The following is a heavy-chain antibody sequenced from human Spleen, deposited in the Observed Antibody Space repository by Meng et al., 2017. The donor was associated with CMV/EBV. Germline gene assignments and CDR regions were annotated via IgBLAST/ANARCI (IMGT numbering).Heavy chain of an antibody. D-gene: IGHD4-23*01. CDR2: IYPGDFDT. V-gene: IGHV5-51*01. Sequence: GGSLRLSCKGSGYKFSTYWIGWVRQMPGKGLEWMGIIYPGDFDTRYSPSFQGQVTISVDKSITTAYLQWSSLKASDTAMYYCARQGGYRWYLNWFDPWGQGTLVTVSS. CDR1: GYKFSTYW. J-gene: IGHJ5*02. CDR3: ARQGGYRWYLNWFDP.